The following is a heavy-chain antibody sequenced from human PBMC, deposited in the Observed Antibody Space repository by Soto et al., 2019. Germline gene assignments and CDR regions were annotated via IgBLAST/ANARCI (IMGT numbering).Heavy chain of an antibody. CDR3: AHRVLRTVFGLVTTTAIYFDF. CDR1: GFSLTTSGVG. D-gene: IGHD3-3*01. J-gene: IGHJ4*02. Sequence: QITLKESGPTVVKPTETLTLTCTFSGFSLTTSGVGVGWVRQSPGKAPEWLALIYWDDDKRYSTSLKSRLTITKDTSKTQVVLTMANLDPADTATYYCAHRVLRTVFGLVTTTAIYFDFWGQGTPVVVSS. V-gene: IGHV2-5*02. CDR2: IYWDDDK.